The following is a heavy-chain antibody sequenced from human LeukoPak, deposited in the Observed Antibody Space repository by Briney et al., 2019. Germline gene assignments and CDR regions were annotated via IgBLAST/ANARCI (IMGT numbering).Heavy chain of an antibody. V-gene: IGHV3-48*01. J-gene: IGHJ6*02. CDR2: ISSSSSTI. D-gene: IGHD6-19*01. CDR1: GFTFSSYS. CDR3: AKDIRRIALAGTVKRSVNQYYHAMDV. Sequence: QSGGSLRLSCAASGFTFSSYSMNWVRQAPGKGLEWVSYISSSSSTIYYADSVKGRFTISRDNSKNTLYLQMNSLRGEDTAVYYCAKDIRRIALAGTVKRSVNQYYHAMDVWGQGTTVIVSS.